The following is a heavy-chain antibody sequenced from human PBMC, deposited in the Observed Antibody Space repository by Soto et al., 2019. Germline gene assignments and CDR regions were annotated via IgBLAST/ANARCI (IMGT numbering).Heavy chain of an antibody. CDR1: GGSFSGYY. D-gene: IGHD5-18*01. CDR3: ARGRIQLWLPGYNWFDP. Sequence: SETLSLTCAVYGGSFSGYYWSWIRQPPGKGLEWIGEINHSGSTNYNPSLKSRVTISVDTSKNQFSLKLSSVTAADTAVYYCARGRIQLWLPGYNWFDPWGQGTLVTVSS. V-gene: IGHV4-34*01. J-gene: IGHJ5*02. CDR2: INHSGST.